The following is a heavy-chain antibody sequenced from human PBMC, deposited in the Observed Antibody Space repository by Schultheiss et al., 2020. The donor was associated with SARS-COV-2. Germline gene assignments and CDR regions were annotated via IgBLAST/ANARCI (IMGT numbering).Heavy chain of an antibody. CDR3: AGEPINDSYYDFWSGYSYGMDV. J-gene: IGHJ6*02. CDR2: IYYSGST. V-gene: IGHV4-59*01. D-gene: IGHD3-3*01. CDR1: GGSISSYY. Sequence: SQTLSLTCTVSGGSISSYYWSWIRQPPGKGLEWIGYIYYSGSTYYNPSLKSRVTISVDTSKNHFSLKLSSVIAADTAVYYCAGEPINDSYYDFWSGYSYGMDVWGQGTTVTVSS.